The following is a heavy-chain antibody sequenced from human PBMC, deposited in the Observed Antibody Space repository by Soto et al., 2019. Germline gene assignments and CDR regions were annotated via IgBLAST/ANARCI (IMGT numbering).Heavy chain of an antibody. D-gene: IGHD2-2*01. V-gene: IGHV3-11*01. CDR1: GFTFSDYY. CDR2: ISSSGSTI. Sequence: PGGSLRLSCAASGFTFSDYYMSWIRQAPGKGLEWVSYISSSGSTIYYADSVKGRFTISRDNAKNSLYLQMNSLRAEDTAVYYCARDDIVVVPVCDYWGQGTLVTVSS. CDR3: ARDDIVVVPVCDY. J-gene: IGHJ4*02.